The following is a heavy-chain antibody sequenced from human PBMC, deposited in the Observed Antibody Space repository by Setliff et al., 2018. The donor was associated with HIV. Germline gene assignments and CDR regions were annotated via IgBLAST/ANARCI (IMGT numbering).Heavy chain of an antibody. CDR2: IYYSGST. CDR3: ARGGSYYGSGSP. V-gene: IGHV4-59*01. D-gene: IGHD3-10*01. CDR1: GGSISSYY. J-gene: IGHJ5*02. Sequence: LSLTCTVSGGSISSYYWSWIRQPPGKGLEWIRYIYYSGSTNYNPSLKSRVTISVDTSKNQFSLKLSSVTAADTAVYYCARGGSYYGSGSPWGQGTLVTVSS.